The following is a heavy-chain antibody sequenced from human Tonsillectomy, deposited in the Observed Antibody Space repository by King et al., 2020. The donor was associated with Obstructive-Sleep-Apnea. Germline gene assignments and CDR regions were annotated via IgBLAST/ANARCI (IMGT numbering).Heavy chain of an antibody. CDR3: AKDRNYYGSGSSFDY. CDR1: GFTFDDYA. Sequence: QLVQSGGGLVQPGRSLRLSCAASGFTFDDYAMHWVRQAPGKGLEWVSGISWNSGSIGYADSVKGRFTISRDNAKNSLYLQMNSLRAEDTALYYCAKDRNYYGSGSSFDYWGQGTLVTVSS. CDR2: ISWNSGSI. V-gene: IGHV3-9*01. D-gene: IGHD3-10*01. J-gene: IGHJ4*02.